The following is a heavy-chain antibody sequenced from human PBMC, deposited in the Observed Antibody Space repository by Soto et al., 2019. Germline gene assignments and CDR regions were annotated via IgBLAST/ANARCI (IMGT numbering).Heavy chain of an antibody. CDR1: GYTFTGYG. D-gene: IGHD2-2*01. J-gene: IGHJ4*02. CDR2: ISAYNGNT. V-gene: IGHV1-18*04. Sequence: GASVKVSCKASGYTFTGYGISWVRQAPGQGLEWMGWISAYNGNTNYAQKLQGRVTMTTDTSTSTAYMELRSLRSDDTAVYYCAREISGYCSSTSCAPGTAAGYWGQGTLVTVS. CDR3: AREISGYCSSTSCAPGTAAGY.